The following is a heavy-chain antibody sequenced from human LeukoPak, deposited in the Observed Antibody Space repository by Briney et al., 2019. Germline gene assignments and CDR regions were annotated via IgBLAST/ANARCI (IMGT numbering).Heavy chain of an antibody. V-gene: IGHV3-23*01. D-gene: IGHD2-15*01. CDR1: GFTFSSYA. J-gene: IGHJ3*02. CDR2: ISGSGGST. Sequence: GGSLRLSCAASGFTFSSYAMSWVRQAPGKGLEWVSAISGSGGSTYYADSVKGRFTISRDNSKNTLYLQMNSLRAEDTAVYYCAKFPPGGVAATQDAFDIWGQGTMVTVSS. CDR3: AKFPPGGVAATQDAFDI.